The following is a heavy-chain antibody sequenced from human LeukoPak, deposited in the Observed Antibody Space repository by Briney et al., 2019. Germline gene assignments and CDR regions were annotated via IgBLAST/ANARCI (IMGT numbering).Heavy chain of an antibody. CDR3: ARAHPTDYYMDV. J-gene: IGHJ6*03. V-gene: IGHV3-48*01. Sequence: GGSLRLSCAASGFTFSNYTVNWVRQAPGKGLEWVSHISSSGSTTYYADSVKGRFTVSRDNAKNSLYLQMISLRAEDTAVYYCARAHPTDYYMDVWGQGTTVTVSS. CDR1: GFTFSNYT. CDR2: ISSSGSTT.